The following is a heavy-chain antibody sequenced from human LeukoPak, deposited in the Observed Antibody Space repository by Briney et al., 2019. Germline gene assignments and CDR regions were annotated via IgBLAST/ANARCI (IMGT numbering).Heavy chain of an antibody. V-gene: IGHV4-31*03. Sequence: SQTLSLTCTVSGGSISSGGYYWSWIRQHPGKGLEWIGYIYYSGSTYYNPSLKSRVTISVDTSKNQFSLKLSSVTAADTAVYYCARGVPPSYSSAWYVNYWGQEALVTVSS. CDR3: ARGVPPSYSSAWYVNY. D-gene: IGHD6-19*01. J-gene: IGHJ4*02. CDR2: IYYSGST. CDR1: GGSISSGGYY.